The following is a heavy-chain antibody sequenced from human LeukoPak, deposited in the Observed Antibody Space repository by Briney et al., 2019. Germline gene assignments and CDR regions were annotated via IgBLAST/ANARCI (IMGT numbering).Heavy chain of an antibody. D-gene: IGHD1-1*01. V-gene: IGHV4-59*01. CDR3: ARGYSKLPHLRAFDI. Sequence: SETLSLTCTVSGGSINSYYWGWIRQPPGKGLKWIGYIYYSGSSNYNPSLKSRVTISVDTSKNQFSLKLSSVTAADTAVYYCARGYSKLPHLRAFDIWGQGTMVTVSS. CDR1: GGSINSYY. J-gene: IGHJ3*02. CDR2: IYYSGSS.